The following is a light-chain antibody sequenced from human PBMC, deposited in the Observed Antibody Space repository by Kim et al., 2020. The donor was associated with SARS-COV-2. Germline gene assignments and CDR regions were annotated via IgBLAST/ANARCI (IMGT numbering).Light chain of an antibody. Sequence: EILLTQSPGTLSLSPGERATLSCRASQSVSSNYLAWYQQKPGQAPRLLIYGASNRANGIPDRFSGGGSGTDFTLTITRLEPEDFAVYYCQQYGDSPPATFGQGTKLEI. V-gene: IGKV3-20*01. CDR2: GAS. J-gene: IGKJ2*01. CDR1: QSVSSNY. CDR3: QQYGDSPPAT.